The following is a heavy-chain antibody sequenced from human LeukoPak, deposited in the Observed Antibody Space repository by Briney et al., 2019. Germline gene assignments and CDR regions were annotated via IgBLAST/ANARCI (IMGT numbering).Heavy chain of an antibody. CDR3: ARPPPLTMTQYFQH. D-gene: IGHD3-22*01. V-gene: IGHV4-4*07. CDR2: IYTSGST. J-gene: IGHJ1*01. Sequence: SETLSLTCTVSGGSISSYYWSWIRQPAGKGLEWIGRIYTSGSTNYNPSLKSRVTLSLDTSKSQFSLKLSSVTAADTAVYYCARPPPLTMTQYFQHWGQGTRVTVSS. CDR1: GGSISSYY.